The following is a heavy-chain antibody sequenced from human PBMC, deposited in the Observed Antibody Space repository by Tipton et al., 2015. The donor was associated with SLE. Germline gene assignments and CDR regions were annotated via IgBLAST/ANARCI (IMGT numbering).Heavy chain of an antibody. Sequence: SLRLSCAASGFTVSSNYMSWVRQAPGKGLEWVSVIYSGGSTYYADSVKGRFTISRDNSRNTLYLQMNSLRAEDTAVYYCARESGSAGYFDFWGQGTLVTVSS. CDR1: GFTVSSNY. V-gene: IGHV3-53*05. CDR3: ARESGSAGYFDF. CDR2: IYSGGST. D-gene: IGHD1-26*01. J-gene: IGHJ4*02.